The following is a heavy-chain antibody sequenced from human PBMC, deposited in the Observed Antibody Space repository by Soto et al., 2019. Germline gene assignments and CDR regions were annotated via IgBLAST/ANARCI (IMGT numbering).Heavy chain of an antibody. CDR3: ERISSPQARAPTLYAGMDV. CDR2: IYYSGST. V-gene: IGHV4-31*03. Sequence: LSLNCTVSGGSISSGGYYSSWIRQHPGNGLEWIGYIYYSGSTYYNPSLKSRVTISVDTSKNQFSLKLSSVTAGDTAVYYCERISSPQARAPTLYAGMDVGGPGATVTVSS. CDR1: GGSISSGGYY. D-gene: IGHD2-15*01. J-gene: IGHJ6*02.